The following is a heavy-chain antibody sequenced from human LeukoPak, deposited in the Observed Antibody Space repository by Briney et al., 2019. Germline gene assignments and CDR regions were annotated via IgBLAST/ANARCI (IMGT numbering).Heavy chain of an antibody. CDR1: GFSFSSYS. Sequence: GGSLRVSCAASGFSFSSYSMNWVRQAPGKWLEWVSSISSSSSYIYYADSVKGRFTISRDNAKNSLYLQMNSLRAEDTAVYYCATPVRIAAAGTGGGYWGQGTLVTVSS. CDR3: ATPVRIAAAGTGGGY. CDR2: ISSSSSYI. J-gene: IGHJ4*02. D-gene: IGHD6-13*01. V-gene: IGHV3-21*01.